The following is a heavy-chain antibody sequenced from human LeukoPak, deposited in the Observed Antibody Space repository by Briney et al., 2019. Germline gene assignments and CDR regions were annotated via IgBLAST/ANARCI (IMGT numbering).Heavy chain of an antibody. D-gene: IGHD3-16*01. V-gene: IGHV3-74*01. CDR3: ERDLRGIGDETAY. J-gene: IGHJ4*02. CDR2: INSDGSTT. Sequence: GGSLRLSCAASGYTFSTYWMHWVRQAPGKGLVWASRINSDGSTTSYADSVKGRFTISRDNAKNTLYLHMNSLRAEDTAVYYCERDLRGIGDETAYWGQGTLVTLSS. CDR1: GYTFSTYW.